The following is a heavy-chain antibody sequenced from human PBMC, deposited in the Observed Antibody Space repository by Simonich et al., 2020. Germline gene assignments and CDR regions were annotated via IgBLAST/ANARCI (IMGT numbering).Heavy chain of an antibody. CDR2: THPGDSYT. CDR1: GYSFTSYW. J-gene: IGHJ3*02. V-gene: IGHV5-51*01. CDR3: ARQLNDFDI. D-gene: IGHD1-1*01. Sequence: EVQLVQSGAEVKKPGESLKISCTGSGYSFTSYWIGGVRQMPGKGLEWMGITHPGDSYTSYRPSFQGQVTISADKSISTAYLQWSSLKASDTAMYYCARQLNDFDIWGQGTMVTVSS.